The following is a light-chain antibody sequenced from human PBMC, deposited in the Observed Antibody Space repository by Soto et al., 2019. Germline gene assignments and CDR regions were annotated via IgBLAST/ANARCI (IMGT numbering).Light chain of an antibody. CDR3: CSYVGSSTSYV. Sequence: QSVLTQPASVSGSPGQSITISCTGTSGDVGNYNLVSWYQQHPGKAPKLMIYEVNKWPSGVSNRFSGSKSGNTASLTISGPQAEDEADYYCCSYVGSSTSYVFGTGTKVTVL. V-gene: IGLV2-23*02. J-gene: IGLJ1*01. CDR1: SGDVGNYNL. CDR2: EVN.